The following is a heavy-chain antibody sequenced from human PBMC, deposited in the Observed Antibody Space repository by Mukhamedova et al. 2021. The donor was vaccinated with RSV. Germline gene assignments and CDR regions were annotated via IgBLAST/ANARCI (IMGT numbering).Heavy chain of an antibody. Sequence: GQMPGKGLEWMGIIYVGDSDTRYSPSFQGQVTISADKSISTAYLHWSSLKASDTAIYYCARPGGGLWFGELFPEFWGQGTLVTVSS. CDR3: ARPGGGLWFGELFPEF. CDR2: IYVGDSDT. V-gene: IGHV5-51*01. D-gene: IGHD3-10*01. J-gene: IGHJ4*02.